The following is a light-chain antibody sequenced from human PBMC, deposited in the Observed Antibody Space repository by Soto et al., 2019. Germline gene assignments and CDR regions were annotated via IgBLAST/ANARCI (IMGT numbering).Light chain of an antibody. Sequence: DIHMTQSPATLSASLGDRVTITCRASQSIGSWLAWYQQKPGTAPKFLLYQASTLETGVPGRFSGSGSGTEFTLTINNLQPDDGATYFCQQYDDYPLTFGGGTKVEIK. J-gene: IGKJ4*01. CDR3: QQYDDYPLT. V-gene: IGKV1-5*03. CDR1: QSIGSW. CDR2: QAS.